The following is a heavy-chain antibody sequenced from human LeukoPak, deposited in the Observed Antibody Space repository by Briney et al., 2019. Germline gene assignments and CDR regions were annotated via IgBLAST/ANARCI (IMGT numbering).Heavy chain of an antibody. CDR1: GGSISSGGYY. CDR2: IYYSGST. V-gene: IGHV4-31*03. D-gene: IGHD5-24*01. Sequence: PSQTLSLTCTVSGGSISSGGYYLSWIRQHPGKGLEWVGYIYYSGSTYYNPSLKSRVTISVDTSKNQFSLKLSSVTAADTAVYYCARTSRDGYNYYFDYWGQGTLVTVSS. J-gene: IGHJ4*02. CDR3: ARTSRDGYNYYFDY.